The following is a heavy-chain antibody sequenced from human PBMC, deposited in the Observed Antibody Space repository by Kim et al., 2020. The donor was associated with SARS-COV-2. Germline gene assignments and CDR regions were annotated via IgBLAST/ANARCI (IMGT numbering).Heavy chain of an antibody. CDR3: ARSSINRADY. J-gene: IGHJ4*02. Sequence: GKSTYAQGFTGRFDFSSDTSVSTAYVQINSLKPEDTAVYYCARSSINRADYWGQGTLVTVSS. V-gene: IGHV7-4-1*02. CDR2: GKS. D-gene: IGHD5-12*01.